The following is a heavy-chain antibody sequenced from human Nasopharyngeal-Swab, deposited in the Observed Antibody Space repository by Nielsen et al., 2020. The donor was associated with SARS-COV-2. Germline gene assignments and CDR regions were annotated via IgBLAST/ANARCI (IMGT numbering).Heavy chain of an antibody. CDR2: ISSSSSTI. Sequence: GESLKISCAASGFTFSSYSMNWVRQAPGKGLEWVSYISSSSSTIYYADSVKGRFTISRDNAKNSLYLQMNSLRAEDTAVYYCARGQRDQYYDFWSGYWPLYYFDYWGQGTLVTVSS. D-gene: IGHD3-3*01. J-gene: IGHJ4*02. CDR1: GFTFSSYS. V-gene: IGHV3-48*01. CDR3: ARGQRDQYYDFWSGYWPLYYFDY.